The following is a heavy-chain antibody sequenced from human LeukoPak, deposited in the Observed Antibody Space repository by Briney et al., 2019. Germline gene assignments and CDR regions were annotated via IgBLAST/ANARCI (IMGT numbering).Heavy chain of an antibody. CDR2: IKKDGSEK. D-gene: IGHD4-17*01. Sequence: PGGSLRLSCAASGFTFSSYWMSWVRQAPGKGLEWVANIKKDGSEKYYVGSVKGRFTISRDNAKNSLYLQMNSLRAEDTAVYYCARGGTTTVTTLDYWGQGTLVTVS. CDR1: GFTFSSYW. J-gene: IGHJ4*02. CDR3: ARGGTTTVTTLDY. V-gene: IGHV3-7*01.